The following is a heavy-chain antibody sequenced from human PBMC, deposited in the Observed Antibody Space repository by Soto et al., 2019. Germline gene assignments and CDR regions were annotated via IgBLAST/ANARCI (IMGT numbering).Heavy chain of an antibody. CDR2: LSGSGDSS. Sequence: LRLSCVASGFTFSSYLMNWVRQAPGKGLEWVSGLSGSGDSSYYTDSVKGRFTISRDNSKNTLYLQMNSLRAEDTAVYFCAKVDAPFDNWGQGTMVTVYS. V-gene: IGHV3-23*01. J-gene: IGHJ4*02. CDR3: AKVDAPFDN. CDR1: GFTFSSYL.